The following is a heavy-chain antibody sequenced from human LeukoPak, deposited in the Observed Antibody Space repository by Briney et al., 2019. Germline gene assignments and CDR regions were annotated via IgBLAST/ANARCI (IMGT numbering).Heavy chain of an antibody. J-gene: IGHJ4*02. CDR2: INHSGNI. CDR1: GGSLSGYY. Sequence: PSETLSLTCAVYGGSLSGYYWSWIRQSPEKGLEWIAEINHSGNINYNASLQSRLTISVDTSKSQFSLNLSSATAADTAVYYCAKTGGWFCSGDKCYFDSWGQGTLVTVSS. V-gene: IGHV4-34*01. CDR3: AKTGGWFCSGDKCYFDS. D-gene: IGHD2-15*01.